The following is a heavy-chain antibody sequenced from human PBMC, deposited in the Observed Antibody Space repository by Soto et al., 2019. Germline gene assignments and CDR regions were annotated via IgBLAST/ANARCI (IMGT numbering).Heavy chain of an antibody. D-gene: IGHD3-3*01. CDR2: ISGSGGST. V-gene: IGHV3-23*01. J-gene: IGHJ4*02. CDR1: GFTFSRYA. CDR3: AKDPSPPLRFLEWLSLYFDY. Sequence: GGSLSLSCAASGFTFSRYAMSWVRQAPGQGLEWVSAISGSGGSTYYADSVKGRFTISRDNSKNTLYLQMNSLRAEDTAVYYCAKDPSPPLRFLEWLSLYFDYWGQGTLVTVSS.